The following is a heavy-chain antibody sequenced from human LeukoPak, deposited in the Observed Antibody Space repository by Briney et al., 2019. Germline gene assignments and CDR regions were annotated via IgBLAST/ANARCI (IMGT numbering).Heavy chain of an antibody. CDR2: IIPIFGTA. CDR1: GGTFSSYA. V-gene: IGHV1-69*13. Sequence: SVKDSCKASGGTFSSYAISWVRQAPGQGLEWMGGIIPIFGTANYAQKFQGRVTITADESTSTAYMELSSLRSEDTAVYYCARGYRWFGPTGGFDPWGQGTLVTVSS. CDR3: ARGYRWFGPTGGFDP. D-gene: IGHD3-10*01. J-gene: IGHJ5*02.